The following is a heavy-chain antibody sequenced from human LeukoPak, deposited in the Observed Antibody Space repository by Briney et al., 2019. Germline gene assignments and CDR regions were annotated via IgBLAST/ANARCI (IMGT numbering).Heavy chain of an antibody. D-gene: IGHD2-15*01. V-gene: IGHV3-64*01. CDR1: GFTFSSYA. Sequence: GGSLRLSCAASGFTFSSYAMHWVRQAPGKGLEYVSAISSNGGSTYYANSVKGRFTISRDNSKNTLYLQMGSLRAEDMAVYYCARVGGGSCYDYWGQGTLVTVSS. CDR3: ARVGGGSCYDY. J-gene: IGHJ4*02. CDR2: ISSNGGST.